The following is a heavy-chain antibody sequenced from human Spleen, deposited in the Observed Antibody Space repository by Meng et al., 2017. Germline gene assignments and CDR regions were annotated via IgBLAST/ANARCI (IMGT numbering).Heavy chain of an antibody. CDR2: INAVFGTT. Sequence: SVKVSCKALGGIFSNYVIGWVRQAPGQGLEWMGGINAVFGTTNYAQKFQGRVTITTDESTSTVYMELTRLTSEDTAVYFCARKAGNCISTTCYSLDYWGQGTLVIVSS. V-gene: IGHV1-69*05. CDR1: GGIFSNYV. J-gene: IGHJ4*02. CDR3: ARKAGNCISTTCYSLDY. D-gene: IGHD2-2*01.